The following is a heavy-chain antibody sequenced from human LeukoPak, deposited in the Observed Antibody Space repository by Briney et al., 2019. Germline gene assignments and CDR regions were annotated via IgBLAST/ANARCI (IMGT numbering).Heavy chain of an antibody. CDR1: GYTFTGYY. J-gene: IGHJ6*03. CDR2: INPNSGGT. Sequence: ASVKVSCKASGYTFTGYYMHWVRQAPGQGLEWMGWINPNSGGTNYAQKFQGRVTMTRDTSISTAYMELSSLRSEDTAVYYCAMGELLWFGELKYYYYYMDVWGKGTTVTISS. CDR3: AMGELLWFGELKYYYYYMDV. D-gene: IGHD3-10*01. V-gene: IGHV1-2*02.